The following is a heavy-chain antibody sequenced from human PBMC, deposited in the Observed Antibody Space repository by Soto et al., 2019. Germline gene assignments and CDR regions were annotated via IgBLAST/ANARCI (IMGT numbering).Heavy chain of an antibody. D-gene: IGHD6-19*01. J-gene: IGHJ4*02. Sequence: EVQLVESGGGLVKPGGSLRLSCAASGFTFSSYSMNWVRQAPGKGLEWVSSISSSSSYIYYADSVKGRFTISRDNAKNSLYLQMNSLRAEDTAVYYCARDGIPGLDWLPTSDYWGPGTLVTVSS. CDR3: ARDGIPGLDWLPTSDY. CDR1: GFTFSSYS. V-gene: IGHV3-21*01. CDR2: ISSSSSYI.